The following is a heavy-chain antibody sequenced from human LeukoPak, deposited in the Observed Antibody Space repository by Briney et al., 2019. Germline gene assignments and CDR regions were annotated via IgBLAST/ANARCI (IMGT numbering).Heavy chain of an antibody. V-gene: IGHV3-30*02. Sequence: GGSLRLSCAASGFTFSSYGMHWVRQAPGKGLEWVAFIRYDGSNKYYADSVKGRFTISRDNAKNSLYLQMNSLRAEDTAVYYCARDFPHIAARPIDYWGQGTLVTVSS. CDR1: GFTFSSYG. D-gene: IGHD6-6*01. CDR3: ARDFPHIAARPIDY. J-gene: IGHJ4*02. CDR2: IRYDGSNK.